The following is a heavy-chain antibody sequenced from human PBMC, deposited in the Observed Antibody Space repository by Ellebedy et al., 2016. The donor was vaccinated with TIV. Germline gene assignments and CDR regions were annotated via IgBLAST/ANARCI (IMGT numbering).Heavy chain of an antibody. CDR3: ARANYYDSSGYPDY. J-gene: IGHJ4*02. D-gene: IGHD3-22*01. CDR1: GGTFSSYA. V-gene: IGHV1-69*05. Sequence: SVKVSXXASGGTFSSYAISWVRQAPGQGLEWMGGIIPIFGTANYAQKLQGRVTMTTDTSTSTAYMELRSLRSDDTAVYYCARANYYDSSGYPDYWGQGTLVTVSS. CDR2: IIPIFGTA.